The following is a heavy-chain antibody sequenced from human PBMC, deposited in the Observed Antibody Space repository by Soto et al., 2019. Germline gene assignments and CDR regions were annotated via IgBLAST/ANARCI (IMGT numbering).Heavy chain of an antibody. CDR3: PPRSYGDARFDP. Sequence: SETLSLTCTVSGGSITTSRYYWGWIRQPPGKGLEWIGSIYYSGDTYYNPSLKSRVTISVDKSKNQFSLKLTSVTAADTAVYYCPPRSYGDARFDPWGQGILVTVSS. J-gene: IGHJ5*02. CDR1: GGSITTSRYY. CDR2: IYYSGDT. V-gene: IGHV4-39*01. D-gene: IGHD4-17*01.